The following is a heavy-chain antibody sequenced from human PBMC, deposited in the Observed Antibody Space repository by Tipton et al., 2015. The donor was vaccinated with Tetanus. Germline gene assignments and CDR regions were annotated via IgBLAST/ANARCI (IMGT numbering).Heavy chain of an antibody. CDR3: ARHSGGSEIGYYDDMDV. D-gene: IGHD3-10*01. V-gene: IGHV5-51*01. Sequence: VQLVQSGAEVKKPGESLRISCKGSGYNFISYWIAWVRHMPGKGLEWMGVIYPADSDIRNSPSFQGQVTMSVDKSTSTAYLQWRSLKASDSDMYYCARHSGGSEIGYYDDMDVWGQGTTVTVSS. CDR2: IYPADSDI. CDR1: GYNFISYW. J-gene: IGHJ6*02.